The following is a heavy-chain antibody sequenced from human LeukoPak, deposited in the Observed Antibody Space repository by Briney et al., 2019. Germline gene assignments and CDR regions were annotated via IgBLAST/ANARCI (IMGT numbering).Heavy chain of an antibody. J-gene: IGHJ4*02. CDR3: ANGWSPDY. CDR2: ISGSGGST. D-gene: IGHD2-15*01. CDR1: GFTFSSYA. V-gene: IGHV3-23*01. Sequence: GGSLRLSCAASGFTFSSYAMSWVRQAPGKGLEWVSGISGSGGSTYYADSVKGRFTILRDNSKNTLYLQMNSLRAEDTAVYHCANGWSPDYWGQGTLVTVSS.